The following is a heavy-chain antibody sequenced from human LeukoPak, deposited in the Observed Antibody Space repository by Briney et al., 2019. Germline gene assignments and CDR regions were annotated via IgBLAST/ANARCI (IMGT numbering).Heavy chain of an antibody. V-gene: IGHV4-39*07. CDR1: GGSISSSSYY. J-gene: IGHJ6*03. Sequence: SETLSLTCTVSGGSISSSSYYWGWIRQPPGKGLEWIGSIYYSGSTYYNPSLKSRVTISVDTSKNQFSLKLRSVTAADTAVYYCARARRSYYYYMDVWGKGTTVTVSS. CDR3: ARARRSYYYYMDV. CDR2: IYYSGST.